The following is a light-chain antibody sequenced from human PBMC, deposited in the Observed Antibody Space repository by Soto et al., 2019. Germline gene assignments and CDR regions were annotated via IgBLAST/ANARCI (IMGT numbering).Light chain of an antibody. CDR3: QQYNNWPPWT. Sequence: EIVMTQCPATVSVSPWEIDTLSCRTSQSVSSYLAWYQQRPGQAPRLLIYDASNRATGVPARFSGSGSGTEFTLTISSLQSEDFAVYYCQQYNNWPPWTFGQGTKVDIK. V-gene: IGKV3D-15*01. CDR2: DAS. CDR1: QSVSSY. J-gene: IGKJ1*01.